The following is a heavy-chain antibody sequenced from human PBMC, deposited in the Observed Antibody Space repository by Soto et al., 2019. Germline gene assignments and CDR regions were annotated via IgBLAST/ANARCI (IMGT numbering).Heavy chain of an antibody. CDR3: ASNWEGWPGYGDYNQMVGFDC. J-gene: IGHJ4*02. CDR2: IYYSGST. V-gene: IGHV4-39*01. D-gene: IGHD4-17*01. CDR1: GGSISSSSYY. Sequence: PSETLSLTCTVSGGSISSSSYYWGWIRQPPGKGLEWIGSIYYSGSTYYNPSLKSRVTISVDTSKNQSSLKLSSVTAADTAVYYWASNWEGWPGYGDYNQMVGFDCWGQGTLVSVPS.